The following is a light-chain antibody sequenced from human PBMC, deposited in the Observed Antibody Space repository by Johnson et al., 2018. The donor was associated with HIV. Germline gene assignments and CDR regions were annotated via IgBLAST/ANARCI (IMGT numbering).Light chain of an antibody. J-gene: IGLJ1*01. CDR3: GTWDSSLSAGV. CDR1: TSNIGNNY. CDR2: DNT. Sequence: QPVLTQPPSVSAAPGQKVTISCSGSTSNIGNNYVSWYQQLPGTAPRLLIYDNTKRPSGIPDRFSGSKSGTSATLGITGLQTGDEADYYCGTWDSSLSAGVFGTGTKVTVL. V-gene: IGLV1-51*01.